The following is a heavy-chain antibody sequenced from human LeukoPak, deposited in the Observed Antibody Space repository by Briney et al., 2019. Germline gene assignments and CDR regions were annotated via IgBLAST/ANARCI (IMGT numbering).Heavy chain of an antibody. J-gene: IGHJ5*02. V-gene: IGHV4-4*02. CDR2: IYHSGST. Sequence: SGTLSLTCAVSGGSISSSNWWSWVRQPPGKGLEWIGEIYHSGSTNYNPSLKSRVTISVDKSKNQFSPKLSSVTAADTAVYYCARKGSGSYRNWFDPWGQGTLVTVSS. D-gene: IGHD3-10*01. CDR3: ARKGSGSYRNWFDP. CDR1: GGSISSSNW.